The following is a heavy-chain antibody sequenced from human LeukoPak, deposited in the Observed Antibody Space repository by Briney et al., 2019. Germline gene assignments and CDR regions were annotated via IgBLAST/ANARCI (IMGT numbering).Heavy chain of an antibody. V-gene: IGHV3-21*01. CDR1: GFTFSSHS. J-gene: IGHJ3*02. CDR3: ARDPSNYYDSSGYYSDSLDI. CDR2: ISSSSSYI. Sequence: GGSLRLSCAASGFTFSSHSVNWVRQAPGKGLEWVSSISSSSSYIYYADSVKGRFTISRDNAKNSLYLQMNSLRAEDTAVYYCARDPSNYYDSSGYYSDSLDIWGQGTMVTVSS. D-gene: IGHD3-22*01.